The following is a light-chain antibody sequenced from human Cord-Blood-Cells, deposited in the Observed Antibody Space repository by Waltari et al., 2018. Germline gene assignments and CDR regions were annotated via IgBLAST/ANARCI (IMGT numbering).Light chain of an antibody. CDR2: GTS. V-gene: IGKV3-15*01. Sequence: EIVMTQSPATLSVSPGERATVSCRASQSVSSNLAWYQQKPGQAPRLLIYGTSTRATGIPARFSGSGSGTALTLTISSLQSEDFAVYSCRQYNNGPPYTFGQGTKLEIK. J-gene: IGKJ2*01. CDR3: RQYNNGPPYT. CDR1: QSVSSN.